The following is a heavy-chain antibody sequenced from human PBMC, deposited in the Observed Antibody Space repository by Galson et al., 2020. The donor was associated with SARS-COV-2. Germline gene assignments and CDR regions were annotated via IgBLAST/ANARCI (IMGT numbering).Heavy chain of an antibody. CDR2: ISYDGSNK. Sequence: GESLKISCAASEFTFSNYGMHWVRQAPGKGLEWVAVISYDGSNKYYADSVKGRFTISRDNSKNTLYLQMNSLRAEDTAVYYCAKVGGGDYYDISRFDYWGQGTLVTVSS. D-gene: IGHD3-22*01. V-gene: IGHV3-30*18. J-gene: IGHJ4*02. CDR1: EFTFSNYG. CDR3: AKVGGGDYYDISRFDY.